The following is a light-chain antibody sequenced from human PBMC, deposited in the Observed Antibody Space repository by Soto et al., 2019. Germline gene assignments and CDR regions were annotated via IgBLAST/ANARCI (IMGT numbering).Light chain of an antibody. Sequence: EIVLTQSPATLSLSPGERATLSCMASQSVSSYLSWYQQKPCQAPRLLIYGASTRATFIPASFSGTGSGTEFTLTSSRLEPVAVAVYHRQNYWSPHRTFGQGTKVDIK. CDR3: QNYWSPHRT. CDR1: QSVSSY. V-gene: IGKV3D-11*02. J-gene: IGKJ1*01. CDR2: GAS.